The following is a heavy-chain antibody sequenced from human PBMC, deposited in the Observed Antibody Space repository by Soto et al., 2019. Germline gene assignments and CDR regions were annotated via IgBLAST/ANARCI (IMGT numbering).Heavy chain of an antibody. V-gene: IGHV2-5*02. Sequence: SGPTLVNPTQTLTLTCTFSGFSLSTSGVGVGWIRQPPGKALEWLALIYWDDDKRYSPSLKSRLTITKDTSKNQVVLTMTNMDPVDTATYYCAHRRGKGTIVVVPAANDAFDIWGQGTMVTVSS. D-gene: IGHD2-2*01. CDR3: AHRRGKGTIVVVPAANDAFDI. J-gene: IGHJ3*02. CDR2: IYWDDDK. CDR1: GFSLSTSGVG.